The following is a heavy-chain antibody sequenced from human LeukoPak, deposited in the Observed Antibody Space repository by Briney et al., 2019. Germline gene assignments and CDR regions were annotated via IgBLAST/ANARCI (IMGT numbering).Heavy chain of an antibody. Sequence: SQTLSLTCTVSGGSISSGSYYWSWIRQPRGKGLEWIGYIYYSGSTNYNPSLKSRVTISVDTSKNQFSLKLSSVTAADTAVYYCARSNSYSSGWGFDYWGQGTLVTVSS. CDR1: GGSISSGSYY. CDR2: IYYSGST. D-gene: IGHD6-19*01. J-gene: IGHJ4*02. CDR3: ARSNSYSSGWGFDY. V-gene: IGHV4-61*01.